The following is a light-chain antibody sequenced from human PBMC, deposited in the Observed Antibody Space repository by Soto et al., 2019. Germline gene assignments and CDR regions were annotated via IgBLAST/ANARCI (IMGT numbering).Light chain of an antibody. V-gene: IGKV1-8*01. CDR3: QQYYSYLGIT. J-gene: IGKJ5*01. CDR1: QGISSY. Sequence: AIRMTQSPSSLSASTGDRVTITCRASQGISSYLACYQQKPGKAPKLLIYAASTLQSGVPSRFSGSGSGTDFTLTISCLQSEDFATYYCQQYYSYLGITFGQGTRLEIK. CDR2: AAS.